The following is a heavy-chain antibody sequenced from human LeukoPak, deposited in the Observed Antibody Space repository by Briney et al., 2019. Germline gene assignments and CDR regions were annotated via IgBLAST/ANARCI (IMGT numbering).Heavy chain of an antibody. CDR1: GGSIGSYY. CDR3: ARDGDGYFDY. D-gene: IGHD3-10*01. J-gene: IGHJ4*02. CDR2: IYYSGST. V-gene: IGHV4-59*01. Sequence: PSETLSLTCTVSGGSIGSYYWSWIRQPPGKGLEWIGYIYYSGSTNYNPSLKSRVTISVDTSKNQFSLKLSSVTAADTAVYYCARDGDGYFDYWGQGTLVTVSS.